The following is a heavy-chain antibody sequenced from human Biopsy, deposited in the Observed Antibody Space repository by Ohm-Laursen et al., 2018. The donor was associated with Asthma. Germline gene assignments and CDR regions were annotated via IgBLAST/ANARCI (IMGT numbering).Heavy chain of an antibody. V-gene: IGHV3-33*08. Sequence: SLRLSCAASGFSFSRYGMHWVRQAPGKGLEWVALIWNDGNKNYYADSVRGRFTISRDNFKNMLYLQMNSLRAEDTAVYFCARGIYDMDVWGQGTTVTVSS. CDR2: IWNDGNKN. CDR1: GFSFSRYG. CDR3: ARGIYDMDV. J-gene: IGHJ6*02.